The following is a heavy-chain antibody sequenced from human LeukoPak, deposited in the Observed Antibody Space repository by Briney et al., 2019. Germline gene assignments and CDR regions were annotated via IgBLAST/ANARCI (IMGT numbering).Heavy chain of an antibody. J-gene: IGHJ4*02. V-gene: IGHV3-30*03. CDR1: GFTFTSYG. Sequence: PGTSLRLSCAASGFTFTSYGMHWVRQAPGKGLEWVALITYDGYYKYYSDSVKGRFTISSDTSKNTLYLQMNSLRAEDTAVYYCARYLSPVVRASPMGYWGQGTLVTVSS. CDR2: ITYDGYYK. CDR3: ARYLSPVVRASPMGY. D-gene: IGHD3-10*01.